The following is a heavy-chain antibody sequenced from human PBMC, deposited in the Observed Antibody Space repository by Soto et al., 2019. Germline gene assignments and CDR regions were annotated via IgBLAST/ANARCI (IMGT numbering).Heavy chain of an antibody. Sequence: GGSLRLSCAASGFTFSSYSMNWVRQAPGKGLEWISNIRSSSSAMHYADSVKGRFTISRDNAKNSLFLQMNSLRDEDTAVYYCASLITVVRGVVGMDVWGQGTSVTVSS. CDR3: ASLITVVRGVVGMDV. J-gene: IGHJ6*02. CDR2: IRSSSSAM. V-gene: IGHV3-48*02. D-gene: IGHD3-10*01. CDR1: GFTFSSYS.